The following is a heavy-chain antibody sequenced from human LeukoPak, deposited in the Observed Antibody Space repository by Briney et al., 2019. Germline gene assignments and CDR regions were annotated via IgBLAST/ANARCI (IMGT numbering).Heavy chain of an antibody. Sequence: ASVKVSCTASGGTFSSYAISWVRQAPGQGLEWMGGIIPIFGTANYAQKFQGRVTITADESTSTAYMELSSLRSEDTAVYYCARGIVVVPAATYYYYYYGMDVWGQGTTVTVSS. V-gene: IGHV1-69*13. CDR2: IIPIFGTA. CDR3: ARGIVVVPAATYYYYYYGMDV. D-gene: IGHD2-2*01. CDR1: GGTFSSYA. J-gene: IGHJ6*02.